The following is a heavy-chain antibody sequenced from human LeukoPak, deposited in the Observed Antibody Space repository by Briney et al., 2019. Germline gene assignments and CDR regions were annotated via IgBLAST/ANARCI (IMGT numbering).Heavy chain of an antibody. Sequence: SETLSLTCTVSGGSISSYYWSWIRQPAGKGLEWIGRIYTSGSTNYNPSLKSRVTMSVDTSKNQFSLKLSSVTAADTAVYYCARENYYDSSGYYFFWGQGTLVTVSS. J-gene: IGHJ4*02. CDR1: GGSISSYY. V-gene: IGHV4-4*07. CDR2: IYTSGST. CDR3: ARENYYDSSGYYFF. D-gene: IGHD3-22*01.